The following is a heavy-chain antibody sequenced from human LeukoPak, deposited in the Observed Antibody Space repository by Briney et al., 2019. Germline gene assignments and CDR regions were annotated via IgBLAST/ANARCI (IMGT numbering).Heavy chain of an antibody. V-gene: IGHV3-11*01. D-gene: IGHD6-13*01. CDR2: ISSSGSTI. J-gene: IGHJ4*02. CDR3: ARVSRSGIAAAGY. CDR1: GFTFSDYY. Sequence: GGSLRLSCAASGFTFSDYYMSWIRQAPGKGLEWVSYISSSGSTIYCADSVKGRFTISRDNAKNSLYLQMNSLRAEDTAVYYCARVSRSGIAAAGYWGQGTLVTVSS.